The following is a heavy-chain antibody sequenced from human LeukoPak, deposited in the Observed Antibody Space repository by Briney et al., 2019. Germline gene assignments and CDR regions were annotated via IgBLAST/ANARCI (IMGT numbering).Heavy chain of an antibody. CDR2: ISGSGVTT. V-gene: IGHV3-23*01. J-gene: IGHJ5*02. CDR1: GFTFSTYS. CDR3: AKGNYYDSSGYAS. D-gene: IGHD3-22*01. Sequence: GGSLRLSCAASGFTFSTYSMNWVRQAPGKGLEWVSAISGSGVTTYYADSVKGRFTISRDNSKSTLYLEMNSLRADDTAVYYCAKGNYYDSSGYASWGQGTLVTVSS.